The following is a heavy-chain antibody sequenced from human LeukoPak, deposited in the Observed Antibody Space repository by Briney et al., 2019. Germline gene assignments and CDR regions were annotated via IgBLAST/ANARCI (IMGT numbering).Heavy chain of an antibody. D-gene: IGHD6-19*01. V-gene: IGHV3-23*01. CDR2: ISGSGGST. Sequence: GGSLRLSCAASGFTFSSYGMHWVRQAPGKGLEWVSAISGSGGSTYYADSVKGRFTISRDNSKNTLYLQMNSLRAEDTAVYYCAKDSLLPPSGWQDYWGQGTLVTVSS. CDR3: AKDSLLPPSGWQDY. CDR1: GFTFSSYG. J-gene: IGHJ4*02.